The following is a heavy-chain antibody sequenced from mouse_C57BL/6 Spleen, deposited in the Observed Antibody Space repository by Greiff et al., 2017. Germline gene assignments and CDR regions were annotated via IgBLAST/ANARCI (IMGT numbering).Heavy chain of an antibody. V-gene: IGHV7-3*01. J-gene: IGHJ3*01. D-gene: IGHD2-3*01. CDR2: IRNKANGYTT. CDR3: ARYMKNGYYPFAY. CDR1: GFTFTDYY. Sequence: EVQVVESGGGLVQPGGSLSLSCAASGFTFTDYYMSWVRQPPGKALEWLGFIRNKANGYTTEYSASVKGRFTISRDNSQSILYLQMNALRAEDSATYYCARYMKNGYYPFAYWGKGTLVTVSA.